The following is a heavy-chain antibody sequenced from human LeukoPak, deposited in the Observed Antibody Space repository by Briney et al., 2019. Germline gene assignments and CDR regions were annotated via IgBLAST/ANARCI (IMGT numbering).Heavy chain of an antibody. V-gene: IGHV4-38-2*02. Sequence: SETLSLTCTVSGYSISSGYYWGWIRQPPGKGLEWIGSIYHSGSTYYNPSLKSRVTISVDTSKNQFSLKLSSVTAADTAVYYCARLSTGNPADYWGQGTLVTVSS. J-gene: IGHJ4*02. CDR3: ARLSTGNPADY. CDR2: IYHSGST. D-gene: IGHD3-9*01. CDR1: GYSISSGYY.